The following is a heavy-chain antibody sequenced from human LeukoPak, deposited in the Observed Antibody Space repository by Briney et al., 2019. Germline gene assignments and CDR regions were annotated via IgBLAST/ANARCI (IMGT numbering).Heavy chain of an antibody. CDR2: IIPIFGTA. Sequence: ASVKVSCKASGYTFTSYYMHWVRQAPGQGLEWMGRIIPIFGTANYAQKFQGRVTITTDESTSTAYMELSSQRSEDTAVYYCARAAGEDYEYSDYWGQGTLVTVSS. CDR1: GYTFTSYY. J-gene: IGHJ4*02. D-gene: IGHD4-17*01. CDR3: ARAAGEDYEYSDY. V-gene: IGHV1-69*05.